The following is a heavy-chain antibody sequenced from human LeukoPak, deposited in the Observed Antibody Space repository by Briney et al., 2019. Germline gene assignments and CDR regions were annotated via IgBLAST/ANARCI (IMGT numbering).Heavy chain of an antibody. V-gene: IGHV5-51*01. Sequence: GESLKISCNGSGYXFTSYWIGWVRQMPGKGLEWMGIIYPGDSDTRYSPSFQGQVTISADKSISTAYLQWSSLKASDTAMYYCARHEVEVVAALGAFDIWGQGTMVTVSS. CDR2: IYPGDSDT. D-gene: IGHD2-15*01. CDR3: ARHEVEVVAALGAFDI. J-gene: IGHJ3*02. CDR1: GYXFTSYW.